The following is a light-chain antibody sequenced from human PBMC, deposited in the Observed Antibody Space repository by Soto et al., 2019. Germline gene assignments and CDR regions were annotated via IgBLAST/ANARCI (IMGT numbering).Light chain of an antibody. CDR3: CSYAGSSTFYV. CDR1: SSDVGSYNL. Sequence: QSALTQPASVSGPPGQSITISCTGTSSDVGSYNLVSWYQQHPGKAPKLMIYEVSKRPSGVSNRFSGSKSGNTASLTISGLQAEDEADYYCCSYAGSSTFYVFGTGTKVNVL. CDR2: EVS. V-gene: IGLV2-23*02. J-gene: IGLJ1*01.